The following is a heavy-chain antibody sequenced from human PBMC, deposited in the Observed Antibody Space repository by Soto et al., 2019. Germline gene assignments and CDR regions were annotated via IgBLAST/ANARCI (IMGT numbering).Heavy chain of an antibody. CDR2: ISRSGNVI. CDR1: GFAFSNYA. CDR3: ARDPNGYYIGAFDD. Sequence: EVQLLESGGALVQPGGSLRLSCAASGFAFSNYAVPWVRQAQGKGLEWVSSISRSGNVIYYADSVKGRFIISRDNSKNMLYLQMSSLRAEDTAIYYCARDPNGYYIGAFDDWGRGTLVTVSS. J-gene: IGHJ4*02. D-gene: IGHD4-17*01. V-gene: IGHV3-23*01.